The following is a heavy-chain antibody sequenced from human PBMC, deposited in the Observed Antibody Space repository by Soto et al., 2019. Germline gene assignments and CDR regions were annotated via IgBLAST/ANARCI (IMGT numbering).Heavy chain of an antibody. CDR3: ARDPLSYGDYAQTYWYFDL. CDR1: GITFSRCL. D-gene: IGHD4-17*01. J-gene: IGHJ2*01. Sequence: GGSLRLSCGASGITFSRCLMSWVRQAPGKGLEWVASISQDGTDTDYVDSVKGRFAISRDNPKNSLHLQMNSLRADDTAVYHCARDPLSYGDYAQTYWYFDLWGRGTRVTVSS. CDR2: ISQDGTDT. V-gene: IGHV3-7*01.